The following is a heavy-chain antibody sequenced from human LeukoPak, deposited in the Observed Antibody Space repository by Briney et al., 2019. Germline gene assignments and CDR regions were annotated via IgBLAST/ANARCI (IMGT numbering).Heavy chain of an antibody. CDR1: GFTFSYYW. Sequence: GGSLRLSCTASGFTFSYYWMTWVRQAPGKGLEWVANIKQDGVRKDYVDSVKGRFTIFRDNAKSSLFLLMNSLRADDTAVYYCARGVGDNGILGYWGQGTLVIVSS. CDR2: IKQDGVRK. J-gene: IGHJ4*02. V-gene: IGHV3-7*01. D-gene: IGHD4-17*01. CDR3: ARGVGDNGILGY.